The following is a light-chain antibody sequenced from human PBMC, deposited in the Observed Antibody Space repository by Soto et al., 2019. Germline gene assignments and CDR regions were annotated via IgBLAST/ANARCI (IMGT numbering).Light chain of an antibody. V-gene: IGLV1-40*01. CDR3: QSYDSSLSVV. CDR2: GNS. J-gene: IGLJ2*01. Sequence: QSVLTQPPSVSGAPGQRVTISCTGSSSNIGAGYDVQWYQQLPGTAPKLLISGNSNRPSGVPDRFSGSKSGTSASLVITGLQAEDEADYYCQSYDSSLSVVFGGGTKLTVL. CDR1: SSNIGAGYD.